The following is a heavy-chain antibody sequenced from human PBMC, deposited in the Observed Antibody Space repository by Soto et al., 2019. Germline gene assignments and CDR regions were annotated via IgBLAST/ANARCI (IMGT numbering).Heavy chain of an antibody. J-gene: IGHJ6*02. CDR3: ARVYYDFSDYYGMDV. CDR2: ISGSGGST. Sequence: GGSLRLSCAASGFTFSSYAMSWVRQAPGKGLEWVSAISGSGGSTYYADSVKDRFTISRDNSKNTLYLQMNSLRAEDTAVYYCARVYYDFSDYYGMDVWGQGTTVTVYS. D-gene: IGHD3-3*01. V-gene: IGHV3-23*01. CDR1: GFTFSSYA.